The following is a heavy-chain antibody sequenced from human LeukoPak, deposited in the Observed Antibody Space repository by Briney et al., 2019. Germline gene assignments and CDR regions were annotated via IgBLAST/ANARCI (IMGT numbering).Heavy chain of an antibody. CDR3: ASGQLINY. CDR1: GYTFTSYT. J-gene: IGHJ4*02. Sequence: GASVKVSCKASGYTFTSYTLHWVRQAPGQNLEWMGWINTGNGNTKYSQKFQDRVTMARDTSATTAYMGLSSLRSEDTAVYYCASGQLINYWGQGTLVTVSS. CDR2: INTGNGNT. D-gene: IGHD6-13*01. V-gene: IGHV1-3*04.